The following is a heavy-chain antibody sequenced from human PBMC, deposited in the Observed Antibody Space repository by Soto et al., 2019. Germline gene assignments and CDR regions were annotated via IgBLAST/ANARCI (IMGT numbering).Heavy chain of an antibody. CDR2: INPNSGGT. D-gene: IGHD3-10*01. CDR1: GYIFTSYY. J-gene: IGHJ6*02. CDR3: ARGDSGNDGMDV. Sequence: ASVKVSCKASGYIFTSYYMHWVRQAPGQGLEWMGWINPNSGGTNYAQKFQGWVTMTRDTSISTAYMELSRLRSDDTAVYYCARGDSGNDGMDVWGQGTTVTVSS. V-gene: IGHV1-2*04.